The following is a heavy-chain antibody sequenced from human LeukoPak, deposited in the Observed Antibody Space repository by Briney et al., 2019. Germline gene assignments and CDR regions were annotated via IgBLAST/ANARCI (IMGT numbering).Heavy chain of an antibody. J-gene: IGHJ4*02. CDR1: GYTFTGYY. CDR3: ARAFSGQRGYSYGPDYFDY. V-gene: IGHV1-2*02. Sequence: ASVKVSCKASGYTFTGYYMHWVRQAPGQGLEWMGWINPNSGGTNYAQKFQGRVTMTRDTSISTAYMELSSLRAEDTAVYYCARAFSGQRGYSYGPDYFDYWGQGTLVTVSS. D-gene: IGHD5-18*01. CDR2: INPNSGGT.